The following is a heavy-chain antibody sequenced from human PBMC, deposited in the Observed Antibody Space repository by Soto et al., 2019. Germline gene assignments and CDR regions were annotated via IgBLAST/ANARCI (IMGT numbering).Heavy chain of an antibody. CDR2: IDSDGSRI. J-gene: IGHJ4*02. CDR3: VRTSLMVAVATREDF. CDR1: GFTFSNYW. Sequence: EVQLVESGGGLVQPGESLRLSCAASGFTFSNYWMHWVRQAPGKGLVWVSRIDSDGSRITYADFVKSRFTISRDNAKNTVYMHMNSLTAEDTAVYYCVRTSLMVAVATREDFWGQGTLVTVSS. V-gene: IGHV3-74*01. D-gene: IGHD2-15*01.